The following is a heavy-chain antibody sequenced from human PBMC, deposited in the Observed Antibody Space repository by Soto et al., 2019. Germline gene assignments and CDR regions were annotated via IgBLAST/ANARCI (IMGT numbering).Heavy chain of an antibody. CDR3: ARGGGSDSFDY. CDR2: INHLETT. D-gene: IGHD1-26*01. Sequence: SGTLSLTCTVSGASITFGGYSWSWIRQIPGKGLEWIGYINHLETTFYNPSFESRLTLSIDRAKNQFSLKLHSMSAADRAVYFCARGGGSDSFDYWGQGILVTVSS. V-gene: IGHV4-30-2*01. CDR1: GASITFGGYS. J-gene: IGHJ4*02.